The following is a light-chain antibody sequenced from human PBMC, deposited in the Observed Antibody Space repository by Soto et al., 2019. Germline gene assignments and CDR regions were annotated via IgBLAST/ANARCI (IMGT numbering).Light chain of an antibody. Sequence: QSVLTQPASVSGSPGQSITISCTGTSSDVGGYNYVSWYQQHPGKDPKLMIYEVSKRPSGVSNRFSGSKSGNTASLTISGLQDEDEADYYCTSYTSSSTWVFVGGTKVTVL. V-gene: IGLV2-14*01. CDR3: TSYTSSSTWV. J-gene: IGLJ3*02. CDR1: SSDVGGYNY. CDR2: EVS.